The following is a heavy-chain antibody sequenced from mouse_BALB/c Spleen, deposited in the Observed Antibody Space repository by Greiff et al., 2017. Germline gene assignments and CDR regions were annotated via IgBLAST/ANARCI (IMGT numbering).Heavy chain of an antibody. CDR1: GFSLTSYG. J-gene: IGHJ4*01. D-gene: IGHD2-1*01. Sequence: VQLQQSGPSLVQPSQSLSITCTVSGFSLTSYGVHWVRQSPGKGLEWLGVIWRGGSTDYNAAFMSRLSITKDNSKSQVFFKMNSLQADDTAIYYCAKNWGGNYNYAMDYWGQGTSVTVSS. CDR2: IWRGGST. V-gene: IGHV2-5-1*01. CDR3: AKNWGGNYNYAMDY.